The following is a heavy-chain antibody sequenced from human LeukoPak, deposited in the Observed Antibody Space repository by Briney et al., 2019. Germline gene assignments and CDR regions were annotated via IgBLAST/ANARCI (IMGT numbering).Heavy chain of an antibody. J-gene: IGHJ5*02. D-gene: IGHD3-10*01. CDR3: ARGRNGYYYGSGSYYP. CDR1: GGSFSGYY. CDR2: FNHSGST. V-gene: IGHV4-34*01. Sequence: KPSETLSPTCAAYGGSFSGYYWSWIRQPPGKGLEWIGEFNHSGSTNYNPSLKSRVTITVDTSKNQFSLKLSSVTAADTAVYYCARGRNGYYYGSGSYYPWGQGTLVTVSS.